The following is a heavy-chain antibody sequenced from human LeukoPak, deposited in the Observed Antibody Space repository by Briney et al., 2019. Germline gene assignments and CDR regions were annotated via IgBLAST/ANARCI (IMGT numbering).Heavy chain of an antibody. J-gene: IGHJ5*02. D-gene: IGHD1-26*01. CDR1: GFTFGDYS. Sequence: GGSLRLSCAASGFTFGDYSMTWIRQAPGKGLEWVSYISSSSSTIYYADSVKGRFTISRDNAKNSLYLQMNSLRAEDTAVYYCARDEGSGSYFWFDPWGQGTLVTVSS. CDR3: ARDEGSGSYFWFDP. V-gene: IGHV3-11*04. CDR2: ISSSSSTI.